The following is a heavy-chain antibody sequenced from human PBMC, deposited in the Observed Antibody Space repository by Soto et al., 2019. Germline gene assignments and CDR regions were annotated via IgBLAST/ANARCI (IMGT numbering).Heavy chain of an antibody. Sequence: EAQMVESGGGLVQPGGSLRLSCAASGFTFSTYWIHWVRQAPGKGLVWVSRINGDGTSTSYADSVKGRFTISRDNAKNTLYLQMKSLGADDTAVYYCVRSFYDSSGSYGRFDYWGQGTLVTVS. CDR1: GFTFSTYW. D-gene: IGHD3-22*01. V-gene: IGHV3-74*01. CDR2: INGDGTST. J-gene: IGHJ4*02. CDR3: VRSFYDSSGSYGRFDY.